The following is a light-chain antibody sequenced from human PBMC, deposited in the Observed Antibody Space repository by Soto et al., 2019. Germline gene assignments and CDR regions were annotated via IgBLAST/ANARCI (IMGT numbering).Light chain of an antibody. CDR2: DAS. J-gene: IGKJ5*01. CDR1: QDINNY. V-gene: IGKV1-33*01. CDR3: QQSNDLVS. Sequence: DIQMTQSPSTLSSWLGDIVTITCQASQDINNYVNWYQQKPGKAPKLLIFDASTLKTGVPSRFSGSGSGTDFSFTISSLQTEDIATYYCQQSNDLVSFGQGTRLEIK.